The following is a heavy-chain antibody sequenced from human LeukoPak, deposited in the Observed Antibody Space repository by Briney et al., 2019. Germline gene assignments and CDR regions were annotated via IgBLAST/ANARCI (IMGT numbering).Heavy chain of an antibody. CDR2: IKQDGSEK. CDR1: GFTSSNYW. D-gene: IGHD4-17*01. CDR3: ARLYGDYGYYMDV. Sequence: PGGSLRLSCEASGFTSSNYWMSWVRQAPGKGLEWVANIKQDGSEKYYVDSVKGRFTISRDNAKKSLYLQMNSLRVEDTAVYYCARLYGDYGYYMDVWGKGTTVTVSS. V-gene: IGHV3-7*01. J-gene: IGHJ6*03.